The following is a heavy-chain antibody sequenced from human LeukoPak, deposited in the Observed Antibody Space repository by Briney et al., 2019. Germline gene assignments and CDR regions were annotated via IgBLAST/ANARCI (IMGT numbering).Heavy chain of an antibody. J-gene: IGHJ4*02. V-gene: IGHV4-59*08. CDR3: ARHANSRSGYYDY. D-gene: IGHD3-3*01. Sequence: SETLSLTCTVSGGSISSFYWGWIRQPPGKGPEWIGYIHSGGDTNYSPSLKGRVSILVYTSKNHFSLRLNSVTAADTAVYYCARHANSRSGYYDYWGQGVLVTVPS. CDR2: IHSGGDT. CDR1: GGSISSFY.